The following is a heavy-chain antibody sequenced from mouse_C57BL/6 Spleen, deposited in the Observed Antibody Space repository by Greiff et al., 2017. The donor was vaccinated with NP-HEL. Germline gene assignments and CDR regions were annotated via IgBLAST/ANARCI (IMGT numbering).Heavy chain of an antibody. CDR2: FYPGSGSI. CDR1: GYTFTEYT. CDR3: ARHEDNGNFYYYAMDY. V-gene: IGHV1-62-2*01. D-gene: IGHD2-1*01. Sequence: LQESGAELVKPGASVKLSCKASGYTFTEYTIHWVKQRSGQGLEWIGWFYPGSGSIKYNEKFKDKATLTADKSSSTVYMELSRLTSEDSAVYFCARHEDNGNFYYYAMDYWGQGTSVTVSS. J-gene: IGHJ4*01.